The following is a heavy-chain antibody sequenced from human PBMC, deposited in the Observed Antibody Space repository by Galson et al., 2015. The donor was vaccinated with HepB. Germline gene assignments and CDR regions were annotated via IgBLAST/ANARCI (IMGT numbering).Heavy chain of an antibody. CDR2: IFYRVNT. Sequence: SETLSLTCTVSGGSVSNSTYYWAWIRQPPGKGLEYIGSIFYRVNTYYNPSLEGRVTISVDTSKNQFSLKLNSVTAADTAVYYCARHRKTIHHLDPWGQGTLVTVSS. J-gene: IGHJ5*02. CDR3: ARHRKTIHHLDP. V-gene: IGHV4-39*01. CDR1: GGSVSNSTYY. D-gene: IGHD3-9*01.